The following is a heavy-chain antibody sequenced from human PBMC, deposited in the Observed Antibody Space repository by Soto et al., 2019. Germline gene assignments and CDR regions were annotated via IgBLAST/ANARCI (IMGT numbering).Heavy chain of an antibody. CDR2: IYWDDDK. V-gene: IGHV2-5*02. J-gene: IGHJ5*02. D-gene: IGHD1-26*01. CDR3: AHQSGSYYDNWFDP. CDR1: GFSLSTSGVG. Sequence: QITLKESGPTLVKPTQTLTLTCTFSGFSLSTSGVGVGWIRQPPGKALEWLALIYWDDDKRYSPSLKSRLTKTKDTSKNQVVPTMTNMDPVDTATYYCAHQSGSYYDNWFDPWGQGTLVTVSS.